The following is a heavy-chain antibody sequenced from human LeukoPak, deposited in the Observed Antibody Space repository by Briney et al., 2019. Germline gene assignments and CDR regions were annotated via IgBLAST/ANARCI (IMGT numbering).Heavy chain of an antibody. CDR3: ARDDSSGY. Sequence: SVKVSCEASRGTFSSYAISWVRQAPGQGLEWMGGIIPIFGTANYAQKFQGRVTITADESTSTAYMELSSLRSEDTAVYYCARDDSSGYWGQGTLVTVSS. D-gene: IGHD6-19*01. CDR2: IIPIFGTA. CDR1: RGTFSSYA. J-gene: IGHJ4*02. V-gene: IGHV1-69*01.